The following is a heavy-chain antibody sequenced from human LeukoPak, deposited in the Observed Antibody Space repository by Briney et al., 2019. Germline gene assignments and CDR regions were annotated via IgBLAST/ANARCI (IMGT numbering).Heavy chain of an antibody. Sequence: GGSLRLSCAAYGFTFSNSWMNWVRQTPGKGLEWVAGIKEDGSEEYYVDFVKGRFIISRDNAKNSLCLQMNSLRVDDTAVYYCARDRGYSAFDYWGQGTLVTVSS. V-gene: IGHV3-7*01. J-gene: IGHJ4*02. CDR2: IKEDGSEE. D-gene: IGHD5-18*01. CDR1: GFTFSNSW. CDR3: ARDRGYSAFDY.